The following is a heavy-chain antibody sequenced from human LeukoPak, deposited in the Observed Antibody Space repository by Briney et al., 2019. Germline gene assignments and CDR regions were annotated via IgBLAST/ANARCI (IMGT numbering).Heavy chain of an antibody. CDR2: ISSSSGTI. D-gene: IGHD2-2*01. Sequence: PGGSLRLSCAASGFTFSGYSMNWVRQAPGKGLEWVSYISSSSGTIYYADSVRGRFTISRDNAKNSLYLQMNSLRDEDTAVYYCARVWHCTSTSCYDYWGQGTLVTVSS. CDR1: GFTFSGYS. J-gene: IGHJ4*02. CDR3: ARVWHCTSTSCYDY. V-gene: IGHV3-48*02.